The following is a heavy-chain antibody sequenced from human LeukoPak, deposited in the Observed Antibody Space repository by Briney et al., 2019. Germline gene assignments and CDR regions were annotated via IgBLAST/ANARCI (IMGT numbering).Heavy chain of an antibody. Sequence: SETLSLTCTVSGGSISGYYWSWIRQPAGKRLGWIGRIYASGSTSYNPSLKSRVTISVDKSKNQFSLTLSSVTAADTALYYCARVSDYYDTSGYYYAFDYWGQGTLVTVSS. D-gene: IGHD3-22*01. V-gene: IGHV4-4*07. CDR2: IYASGST. CDR1: GGSISGYY. J-gene: IGHJ4*02. CDR3: ARVSDYYDTSGYYYAFDY.